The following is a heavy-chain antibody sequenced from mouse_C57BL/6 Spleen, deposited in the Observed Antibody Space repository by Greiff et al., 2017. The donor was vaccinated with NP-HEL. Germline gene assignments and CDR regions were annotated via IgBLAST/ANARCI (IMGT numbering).Heavy chain of an antibody. Sequence: QVQLQQPGAELVKPGASVKLSCKASGYTFTSYWMQWVKQRPGQGLEWIGEIDPSDSYTNYNQKFKGKATLTADPSSSTAYMQLSSLASEDSAVYYCARYYGSRDYWGQGTTLTVSS. V-gene: IGHV1-50*01. CDR3: ARYYGSRDY. CDR1: GYTFTSYW. J-gene: IGHJ2*01. CDR2: IDPSDSYT. D-gene: IGHD1-1*01.